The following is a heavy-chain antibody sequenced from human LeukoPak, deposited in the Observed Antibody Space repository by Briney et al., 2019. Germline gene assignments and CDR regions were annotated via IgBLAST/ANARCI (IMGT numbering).Heavy chain of an antibody. D-gene: IGHD3-16*02. CDR3: ARLIGTSKVDY. CDR1: GGSISSGGYY. V-gene: IGHV4-39*01. J-gene: IGHJ4*02. Sequence: SQTLSLTCTVSGGSISSGGYYWSWIRQPPGKGLEWIGSIYYSGSTYYNPSLKSRVTISVDTSKNQFSLKLSSVTAADTAVYYCARLIGTSKVDYWGQGTLVTVSS. CDR2: IYYSGST.